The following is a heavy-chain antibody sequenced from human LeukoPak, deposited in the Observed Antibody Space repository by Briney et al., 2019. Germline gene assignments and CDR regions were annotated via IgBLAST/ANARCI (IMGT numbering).Heavy chain of an antibody. CDR1: GIIFNSYE. CDR3: ARARLSFTRGIGANYFDY. D-gene: IGHD3-10*01. Sequence: GGSLRLSCAASGIIFNSYEMNWVRQAPGKGLEWVANIKGDGSEKYYVDSVKGRFSISRDNAKNFLYLQVNSLRADDTAVYYCARARLSFTRGIGANYFDYWGQGTPVTVSS. J-gene: IGHJ4*02. CDR2: IKGDGSEK. V-gene: IGHV3-7*01.